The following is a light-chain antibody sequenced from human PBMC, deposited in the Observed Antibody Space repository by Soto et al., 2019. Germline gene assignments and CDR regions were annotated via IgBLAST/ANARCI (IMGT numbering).Light chain of an antibody. CDR3: QQYTSSTWT. Sequence: EIVLTQSPGTLSLSPGERATLSCRASQSVSSSYLAWYQQKPGQAPRLLIYGASSRATGNPDRFSGSGSGTSFTLTSSSLEPEDFAVYYGQQYTSSTWTFGQGTKVDIK. V-gene: IGKV3-20*01. CDR2: GAS. J-gene: IGKJ1*01. CDR1: QSVSSSY.